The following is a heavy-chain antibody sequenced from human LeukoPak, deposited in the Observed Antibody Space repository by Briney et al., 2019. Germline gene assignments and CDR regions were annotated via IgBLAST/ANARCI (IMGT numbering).Heavy chain of an antibody. J-gene: IGHJ4*02. CDR3: AKAFSASETADY. D-gene: IGHD4/OR15-4a*01. Sequence: PGGSLRLSCAASGFTFSSYEMNWVRQAPGKGLEWVSAISGSGGSTYYADSVKGRFTISRDNSKNTLYLQMNSLRAEDTAVYYCAKAFSASETADYWGQGTLVTVSS. V-gene: IGHV3-23*01. CDR2: ISGSGGST. CDR1: GFTFSSYE.